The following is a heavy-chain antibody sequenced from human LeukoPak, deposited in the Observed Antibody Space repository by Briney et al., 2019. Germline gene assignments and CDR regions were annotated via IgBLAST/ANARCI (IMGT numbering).Heavy chain of an antibody. D-gene: IGHD6-19*01. J-gene: IGHJ4*02. Sequence: SETLSLTCTVSGGSISSYYWSWIRQPPGKGLEWIGYIYTSGSTNYNPSLKSRVTISVDTSKNQFSLKLSSVTAADTAVYDCARGSGWYYYWGQGTLVTVSS. CDR1: GGSISSYY. V-gene: IGHV4-4*09. CDR3: ARGSGWYYY. CDR2: IYTSGST.